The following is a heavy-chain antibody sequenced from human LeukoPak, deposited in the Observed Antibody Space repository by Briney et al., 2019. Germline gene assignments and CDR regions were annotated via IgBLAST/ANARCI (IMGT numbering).Heavy chain of an antibody. J-gene: IGHJ4*02. CDR2: ISGSGGST. D-gene: IGHD5-18*01. CDR1: GFTFSNSAISYA. V-gene: IGHV3-23*01. CDR3: AKSAAAMVTYYFDY. Sequence: GGSLRLSCAASGFTFSNSAISYAMSWVRQAPGKGLEWVSVISGSGGSTYYADSVKGRFTIPRDNSKNTLYLQMSSLRAEDTAVYFCAKSAAAMVTYYFDYWGQGTLVTVSS.